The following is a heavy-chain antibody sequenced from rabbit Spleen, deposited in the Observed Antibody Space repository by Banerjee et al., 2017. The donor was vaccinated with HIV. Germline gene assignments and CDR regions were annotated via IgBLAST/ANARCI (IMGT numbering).Heavy chain of an antibody. D-gene: IGHD1-1*01. CDR3: ASSSSLYIDYKL. J-gene: IGHJ4*01. CDR1: GIDFSGYNC. CDR2: IYTSSGSS. Sequence: QQQLEESGGGLVKPGGTLTLTCKASGIDFSGYNCMCWVRQAPGKGLELIACIYTSSGSSYYASWAKGRITISKSSSTTVTLEMTSLTAADTATYFCASSSSLYIDYKLWGQGTLVTVS. V-gene: IGHV1S45*01.